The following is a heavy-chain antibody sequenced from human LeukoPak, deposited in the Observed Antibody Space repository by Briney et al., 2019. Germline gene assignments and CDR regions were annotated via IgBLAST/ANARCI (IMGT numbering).Heavy chain of an antibody. CDR1: GITFSDYA. CDR2: ISGNGGTT. J-gene: IGHJ4*02. CDR3: ATRVGTYFGH. Sequence: PGWSLRLSCAASGITFSDYAMSWVRQTPGKGLEWVAAISGNGGTTYYADSVKGRFTISRDNPKNTLYLQMNSLRAEDTALYYCATRVGTYFGHWGQGTLVTVSS. D-gene: IGHD2-21*02. V-gene: IGHV3-23*01.